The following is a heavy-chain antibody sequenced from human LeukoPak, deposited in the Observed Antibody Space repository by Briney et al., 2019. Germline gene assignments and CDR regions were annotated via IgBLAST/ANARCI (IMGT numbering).Heavy chain of an antibody. CDR1: GFTFSSYS. CDR2: ISSSSSYI. Sequence: GGSLRLSCAASGFTFSSYSMNWVRQAPGKGLEWVSSISSSSSYIYYADSVKGRFTISRDNTKNSLYLQMNSLRAEDTAVYYCARDLSGYFDYWGQGTLVTVSS. D-gene: IGHD3-22*01. V-gene: IGHV3-21*01. CDR3: ARDLSGYFDY. J-gene: IGHJ4*02.